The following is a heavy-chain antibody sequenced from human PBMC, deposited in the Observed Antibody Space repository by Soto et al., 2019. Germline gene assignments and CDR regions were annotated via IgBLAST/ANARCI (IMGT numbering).Heavy chain of an antibody. CDR3: AREGRAFTNCGESLDV. J-gene: IGHJ6*02. CDR2: VNVYNGHT. D-gene: IGHD7-27*01. V-gene: IGHV1-18*04. CDR1: GYTFTNYG. Sequence: QVQLVQSGAEVKKPGASVKVSCQGSGYTFTNYGISWVRQAPGQGLEWMGWVNVYNGHTKYAQKFQGRVTLTTDTSTSTVYMEMRSPRHDDTAIYYCAREGRAFTNCGESLDVWGQGTTVTVSS.